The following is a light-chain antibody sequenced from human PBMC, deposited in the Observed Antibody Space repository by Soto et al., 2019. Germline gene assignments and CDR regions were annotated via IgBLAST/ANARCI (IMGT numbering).Light chain of an antibody. CDR3: QQYGSAPLT. Sequence: EIVLTQSPGTLSLSPRERATLSCRASQNVSSNYLAWFQQKPGQAPRFVIYGASSRATGIPDRFSGSGSGTDFTLTISRLEPEDFAMYYCQQYGSAPLTFGGGTKVEIK. CDR1: QNVSSNY. J-gene: IGKJ4*01. V-gene: IGKV3-20*01. CDR2: GAS.